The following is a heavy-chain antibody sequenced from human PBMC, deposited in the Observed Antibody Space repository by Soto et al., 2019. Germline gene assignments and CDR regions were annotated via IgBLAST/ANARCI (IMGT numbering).Heavy chain of an antibody. CDR1: GFTFSSYS. D-gene: IGHD3-22*01. CDR2: ISSSSSYI. CDR3: ARCDSSGYYPAY. Sequence: GGSLRLSCAASGFTFSSYSMNWVRQAPGKGLEWVSSISSSSSYIYYADSVRGRFTISRDNAKNSLYLQMNSLRAEDTAVYYCARCDSSGYYPAYWGQGTLVPSPQ. V-gene: IGHV3-21*01. J-gene: IGHJ4*02.